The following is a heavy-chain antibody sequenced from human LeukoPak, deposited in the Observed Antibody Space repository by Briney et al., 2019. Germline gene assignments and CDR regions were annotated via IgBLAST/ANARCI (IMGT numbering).Heavy chain of an antibody. CDR1: GYTFTSYY. J-gene: IGHJ4*02. D-gene: IGHD3-22*01. CDR3: ASASRYYYDSSGYYPLDY. V-gene: IGHV1-46*01. Sequence: GASVKVSCEASGYTFTSYYMHWVRQAPGQGLEWMGIINPSGGSTSYAQKFQGRVTITTDESTSTAYMELSSLRSEDTAVYYCASASRYYYDSSGYYPLDYWGQGTLVTVSS. CDR2: INPSGGST.